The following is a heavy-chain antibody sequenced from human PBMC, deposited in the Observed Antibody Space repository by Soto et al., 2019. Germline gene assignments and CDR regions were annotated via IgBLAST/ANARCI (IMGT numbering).Heavy chain of an antibody. J-gene: IGHJ2*01. Sequence: QVLLQDSGPGLVKPSETLSLTCTVSGVSITPYFWSWIRQPAGEAPEWLGHIYASGRTTYNPSLKSRVTLFVSQTQVSLRLTSVTAADTAVYYCARHFDVDPSLDHYYLDLWGRGALVTVSS. V-gene: IGHV4-4*07. D-gene: IGHD3-9*01. CDR1: GVSITPYF. CDR2: IYASGRT. CDR3: ARHFDVDPSLDHYYLDL.